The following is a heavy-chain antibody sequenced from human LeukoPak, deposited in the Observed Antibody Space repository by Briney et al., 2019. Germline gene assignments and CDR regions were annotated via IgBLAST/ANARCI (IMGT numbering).Heavy chain of an antibody. V-gene: IGHV3-43*02. D-gene: IGHD3-22*01. J-gene: IGHJ4*02. Sequence: GGSLRLSCAASGFTFDDYAMHWVRQAPVKGLEGVSLISGDGGSTYYADSVKGRFTISRDNSKNSLYLQMNSLRTEDTALYYCARAAPYYDSSGYYDYWGQGTVVTVSS. CDR2: ISGDGGST. CDR1: GFTFDDYA. CDR3: ARAAPYYDSSGYYDY.